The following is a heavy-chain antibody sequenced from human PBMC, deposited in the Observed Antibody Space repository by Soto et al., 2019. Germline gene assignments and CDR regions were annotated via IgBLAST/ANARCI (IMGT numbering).Heavy chain of an antibody. CDR1: GDTFSSYA. D-gene: IGHD2-2*01. CDR3: ARGRPGSISWYWNFDL. V-gene: IGHV1-69*01. J-gene: IGHJ2*01. Sequence: QVQLVQSGAAVKKPGSSVKVSCKTSGDTFSSYAISWVRQAPGQRLEWMGGLIPIFGTANDAQRFQGRVKITEDESTSTTYKEVSSLRSEDTAVYYCARGRPGSISWYWNFDLWGRGTLVSVSS. CDR2: LIPIFGTA.